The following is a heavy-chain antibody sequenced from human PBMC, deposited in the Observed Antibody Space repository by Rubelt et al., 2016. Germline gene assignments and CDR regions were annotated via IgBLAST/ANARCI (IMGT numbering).Heavy chain of an antibody. V-gene: IGHV4-39*07. Sequence: SGSTYYNPSLKSRVTISVDKSKNQFSLKLSSVTAADTAVYYCARKTYSSSWYKDAFDIWGQGTMVTVSS. CDR3: ARKTYSSSWYKDAFDI. CDR2: SGST. D-gene: IGHD6-13*01. J-gene: IGHJ3*02.